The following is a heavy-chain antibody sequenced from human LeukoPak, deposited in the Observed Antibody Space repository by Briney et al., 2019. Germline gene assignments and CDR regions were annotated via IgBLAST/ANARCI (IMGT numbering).Heavy chain of an antibody. CDR3: ARGGCSGGSCLDS. CDR2: SNAGNGNT. Sequence: ASVKVSCKASGGTFSSYAISWVRQAPGQRLEWMGWSNAGNGNTKYSQEFQGRVTITRDTSASTAYMELSSLRSEDMAVYYCARGGCSGGSCLDSWGQGTLVTVSS. D-gene: IGHD2-15*01. CDR1: GGTFSSYA. V-gene: IGHV1-3*02. J-gene: IGHJ5*01.